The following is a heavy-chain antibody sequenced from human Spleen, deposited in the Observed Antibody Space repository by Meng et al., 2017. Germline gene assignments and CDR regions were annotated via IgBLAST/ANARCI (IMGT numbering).Heavy chain of an antibody. CDR2: INHSGSP. Sequence: VTLQQLGGVLLKASCDLFLHFVVAGGSCRDYYLSWIRTLPGKWMDWIGEINHSGSPNYNPSLESRATISVDTSQNNLSLKLSSVTAADSAVYYCSRGPTTMAHDFDYWDQGTLVTVSS. V-gene: IGHV4-34*01. CDR1: GGSCRDYY. J-gene: IGHJ4*02. CDR3: SRGPTTMAHDFDY. D-gene: IGHD4-11*01.